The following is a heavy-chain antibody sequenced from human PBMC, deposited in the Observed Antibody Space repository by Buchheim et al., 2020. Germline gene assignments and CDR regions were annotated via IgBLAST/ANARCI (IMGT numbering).Heavy chain of an antibody. Sequence: QVHLQETGPGLVKPSQTLSLTCTVSGDSISSSPYYWTWIRQHPGRGLEWIGYIYYTGGTHYNSSLTSRITISMDKSKNQFSLNLASVTAADTAIYYCTRGSTGYFYWGQGIL. CDR2: IYYTGGT. CDR3: TRGSTGYFY. V-gene: IGHV4-31*03. J-gene: IGHJ4*02. CDR1: GDSISSSPYY. D-gene: IGHD3-9*01.